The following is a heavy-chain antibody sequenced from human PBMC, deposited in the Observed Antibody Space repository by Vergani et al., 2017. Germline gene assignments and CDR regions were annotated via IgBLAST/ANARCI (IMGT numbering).Heavy chain of an antibody. V-gene: IGHV4-39*02. CDR2: IYYSGST. Sequence: QVQLQESGPGLVKPSETLSLTCTVSNDSVSNTFYYWGWIRQTPGKGLEWIGSIYYSGSTYYNPSLKSRVTISVDTSKNQFSLKLSSVTAADTAVYYCVRDSGGPKQQLVSPYYFDYWGQGTLVTVSS. CDR1: NDSVSNTFYY. J-gene: IGHJ4*02. CDR3: VRDSGGPKQQLVSPYYFDY. D-gene: IGHD6-13*01.